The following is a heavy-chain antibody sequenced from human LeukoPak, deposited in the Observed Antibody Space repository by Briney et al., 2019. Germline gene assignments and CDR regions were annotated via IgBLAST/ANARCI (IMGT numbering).Heavy chain of an antibody. Sequence: GGSLRLSCAASGLTFDDYAMHWVRQAPGKGLEWVSGLSWNSGSIGYADSVKGRFTISRDNAKNSLYLQMNSLRAEDTALYYCAKDMRYYGSESYFDYWGQGTLVTVSS. J-gene: IGHJ4*02. CDR1: GLTFDDYA. D-gene: IGHD3-10*01. CDR3: AKDMRYYGSESYFDY. CDR2: LSWNSGSI. V-gene: IGHV3-9*01.